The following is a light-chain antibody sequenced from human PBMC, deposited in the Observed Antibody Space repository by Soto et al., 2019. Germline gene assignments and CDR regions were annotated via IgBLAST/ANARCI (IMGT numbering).Light chain of an antibody. CDR1: SRDVGGYNY. CDR3: SSYAGSDTPFV. V-gene: IGLV2-8*01. J-gene: IGLJ1*01. CDR2: EVS. Sequence: QSALTQPPSASGSPGQSGTISCTGTSRDVGGYNYVSWYQQHPGKAPKLMIYEVSKRPSGVPDRFSGSKSGNTASLTVSGLQAEDEADYYCSSYAGSDTPFVFGTGTKLTVL.